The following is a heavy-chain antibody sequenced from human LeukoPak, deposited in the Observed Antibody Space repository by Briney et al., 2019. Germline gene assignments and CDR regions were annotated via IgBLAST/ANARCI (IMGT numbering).Heavy chain of an antibody. CDR3: AKGDCINSKCYFDY. CDR2: INRDGSQK. CDR1: GFSLSGYW. J-gene: IGHJ4*02. Sequence: GGSLRLSCAASGFSLSGYWMTWVRQAPGKGLEWVANINRDGSQKNHVDSVQGRFTISRDNAKNSLYLQMNSLRAEDTAIYYCAKGDCINSKCYFDYWGQGTLVTVSS. D-gene: IGHD2-15*01. V-gene: IGHV3-7*03.